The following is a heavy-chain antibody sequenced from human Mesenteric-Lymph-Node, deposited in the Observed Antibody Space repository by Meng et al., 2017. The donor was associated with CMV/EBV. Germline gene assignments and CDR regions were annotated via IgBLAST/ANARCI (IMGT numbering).Heavy chain of an antibody. V-gene: IGHV1-8*01. CDR2: MNPNSGNT. J-gene: IGHJ5*02. D-gene: IGHD3-3*01. Sequence: ASVKVSCKASGYTFTSYDINWVRQATGQGLEWMGWMNPNSGNTGYAQKFQGRVTMTRNTSISTAYMELSSLRSEDTAVYYCARAEKGVLRFLEWLSRPVGWFDPWGQGTLVTVSS. CDR1: GYTFTSYD. CDR3: ARAEKGVLRFLEWLSRPVGWFDP.